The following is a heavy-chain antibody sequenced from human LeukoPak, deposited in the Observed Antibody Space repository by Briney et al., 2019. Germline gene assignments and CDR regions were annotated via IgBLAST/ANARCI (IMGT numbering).Heavy chain of an antibody. V-gene: IGHV4-59*01. J-gene: IGHJ2*01. CDR3: ARDHYDSSGYSPYWYFDL. CDR1: GGPISSYY. D-gene: IGHD3-22*01. CDR2: TYYSGST. Sequence: TSETLSLTCTVSGGPISSYYWSWIRQPPGKGLEWIGYTYYSGSTNYNPSLKSRVTISVDTSKNQFSLKLSSVTAADTAVYYCARDHYDSSGYSPYWYFDLWGRGTLVTVSS.